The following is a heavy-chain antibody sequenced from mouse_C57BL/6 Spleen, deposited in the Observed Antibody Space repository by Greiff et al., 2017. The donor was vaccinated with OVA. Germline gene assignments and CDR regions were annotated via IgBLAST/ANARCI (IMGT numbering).Heavy chain of an antibody. CDR1: GYTFTDYE. Sequence: QVQLQQSGAELVRPGASVTLSCKASGYTFTDYEMHWVKQTPVHGLEWIGAIDPETGGPAYNQKFKGKAILTADKSSSTAYMELRSLTSEDSAVYYCTKMSGGSAWFAYWGQGTLVTVSA. V-gene: IGHV1-15*01. CDR2: IDPETGGP. J-gene: IGHJ3*01. CDR3: TKMSGGSAWFAY. D-gene: IGHD3-1*01.